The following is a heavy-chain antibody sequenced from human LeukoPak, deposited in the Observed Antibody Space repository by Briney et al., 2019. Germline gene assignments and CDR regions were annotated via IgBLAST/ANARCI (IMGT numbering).Heavy chain of an antibody. CDR2: IYYSGST. Sequence: SETLSLTCAVYGGSFSVYYWSWIRQPPGKGLEWIGSIYYSGSTYYNPSLKSRVTISVDTSKNQFSLKLSSVTAADTAVYYCARQVKYQLLWSGYFDYWGQGTLVTVSS. D-gene: IGHD2-2*01. V-gene: IGHV4-34*01. CDR1: GGSFSVYY. J-gene: IGHJ4*02. CDR3: ARQVKYQLLWSGYFDY.